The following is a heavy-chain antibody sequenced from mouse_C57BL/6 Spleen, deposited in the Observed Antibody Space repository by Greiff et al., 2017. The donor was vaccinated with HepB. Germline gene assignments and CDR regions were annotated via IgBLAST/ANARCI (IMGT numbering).Heavy chain of an antibody. Sequence: EVQLQQSGGGLVQPGGSMKLSCAASGFTFSDAWMDWVRQSPEKGLEWVAEIRNKANNHATYYAESVKGRFTISRDDSKSSVYLQMNSLRAEDTGIYYCTKNDDYAIDYWGQGTSVTVSS. D-gene: IGHD2-12*01. CDR1: GFTFSDAW. J-gene: IGHJ4*01. CDR3: TKNDDYAIDY. CDR2: IRNKANNHAT. V-gene: IGHV6-6*01.